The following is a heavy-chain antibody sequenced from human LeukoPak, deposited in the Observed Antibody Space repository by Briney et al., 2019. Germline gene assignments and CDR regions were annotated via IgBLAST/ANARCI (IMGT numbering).Heavy chain of an antibody. D-gene: IGHD3-16*02. Sequence: SVKVFCKASGGTFSSYAISWVRQAPGQGLEWMGRIIPILGIANYAQKFQGRVTITADKSTSTAYMELSSLRSEDTAVYYCAREGVYAPDPSSYHRDAFDIWGQGTVVIVSS. CDR2: IIPILGIA. V-gene: IGHV1-69*04. CDR1: GGTFSSYA. CDR3: AREGVYAPDPSSYHRDAFDI. J-gene: IGHJ3*02.